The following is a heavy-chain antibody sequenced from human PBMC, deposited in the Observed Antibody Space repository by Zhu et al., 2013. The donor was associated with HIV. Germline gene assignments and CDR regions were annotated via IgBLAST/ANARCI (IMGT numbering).Heavy chain of an antibody. J-gene: IGHJ4*02. D-gene: IGHD3-22*01. Sequence: VQLQESGPGLVKPSQTLSLTCTVSGGSISSGDYYWSWIRQPPGKGLEWIGYIYYSGSTNYNPSLKSRVTISVDTSKNQFSLKLSSVTAADTAVYYCARGGYYDSSGYYLFDYWGQGTLVTVSS. CDR1: GGSISSGDYY. V-gene: IGHV4-61*08. CDR2: IYYSGST. CDR3: ARGGYYDSSGYYLFDY.